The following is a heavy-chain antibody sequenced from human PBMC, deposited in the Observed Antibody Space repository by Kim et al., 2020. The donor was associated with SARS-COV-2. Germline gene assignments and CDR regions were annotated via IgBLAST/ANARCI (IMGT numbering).Heavy chain of an antibody. Sequence: KYYADSVKGRFTTPRDNSKNTLYLQMNSLRAEDTAVYYCARGDYLEAFDIWGQGTMVTVSS. CDR2: K. D-gene: IGHD4-17*01. J-gene: IGHJ3*02. V-gene: IGHV3-33*01. CDR3: ARGDYLEAFDI.